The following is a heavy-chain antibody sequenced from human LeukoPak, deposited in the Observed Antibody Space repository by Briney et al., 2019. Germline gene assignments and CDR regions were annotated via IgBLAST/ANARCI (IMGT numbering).Heavy chain of an antibody. CDR2: ISSSSSTI. Sequence: PGGSLGLSCAASGFTFSSYSMNWVRQAPGKGLELVSYISSSSSTIYYADSVKGRFTISRDNAKNSLYLQMNSLRAEDTAVYYCARAQVPKLDIVVVPAAGPFDYWGQGTLVTVSS. CDR3: ARAQVPKLDIVVVPAAGPFDY. J-gene: IGHJ4*02. D-gene: IGHD2-2*01. V-gene: IGHV3-48*01. CDR1: GFTFSSYS.